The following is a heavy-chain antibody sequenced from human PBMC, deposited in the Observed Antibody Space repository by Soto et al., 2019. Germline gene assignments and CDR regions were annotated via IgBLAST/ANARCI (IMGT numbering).Heavy chain of an antibody. J-gene: IGHJ4*02. CDR2: IYPCDPDT. CDR3: ASPGGATAGPRVDY. Sequence: GESLKISCNVSGYSFTSYWTGLVRQMPGKGLECMGIIYPCDPDTRYSPSFQGQVTISADKSITTAYLQWSSLKASDTAMYYCASPGGATAGPRVDYWGQGNLVAVAS. CDR1: GYSFTSYW. D-gene: IGHD6-13*01. V-gene: IGHV5-51*01.